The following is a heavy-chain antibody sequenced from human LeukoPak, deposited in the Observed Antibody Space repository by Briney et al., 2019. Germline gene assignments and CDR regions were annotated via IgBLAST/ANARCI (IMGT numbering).Heavy chain of an antibody. V-gene: IGHV4-61*01. J-gene: IGHJ2*01. Sequence: SETLSLTCTVSGGSVSSGSYYWSWIRQPPGKGLEWIGYFYYSGSTNYNPSLKSRVTISVDTSKNQFSLKLSSVTAADTAVYYCARTVATGTYWYFDLWGRGTPVTVSS. CDR3: ARTVATGTYWYFDL. D-gene: IGHD4-23*01. CDR1: GGSVSSGSYY. CDR2: FYYSGST.